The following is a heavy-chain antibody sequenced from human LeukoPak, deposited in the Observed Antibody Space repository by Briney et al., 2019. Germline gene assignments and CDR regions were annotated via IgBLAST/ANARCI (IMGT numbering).Heavy chain of an antibody. D-gene: IGHD1-26*01. CDR2: INPNSGGT. CDR1: GYTFINYY. J-gene: IGHJ4*02. Sequence: ASVKVSCKASGYTFINYYIHWVRQAPGQGLEWMGWINPNSGGTNYAQKFQGRVTLTRDTSISTAYMELNSLRSDDTAVYYSARARQRATGSYSALDSWGQGTLVTVSS. CDR3: ARARQRATGSYSALDS. V-gene: IGHV1-2*02.